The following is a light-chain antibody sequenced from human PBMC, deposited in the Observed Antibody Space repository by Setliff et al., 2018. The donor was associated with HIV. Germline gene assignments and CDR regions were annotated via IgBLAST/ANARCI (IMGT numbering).Light chain of an antibody. Sequence: QSVLVQPASVSGSPGQSITISCTGTSSDVGHYNYVSWYQQHPGKAPKFMIYDVSNRPSGISNRFSGSKSGNTASLTISGLQAEDEADYYCSSYTTSSTYVFGTGTKV. CDR3: SSYTTSSTYV. J-gene: IGLJ1*01. CDR2: DVS. CDR1: SSDVGHYNY. V-gene: IGLV2-14*03.